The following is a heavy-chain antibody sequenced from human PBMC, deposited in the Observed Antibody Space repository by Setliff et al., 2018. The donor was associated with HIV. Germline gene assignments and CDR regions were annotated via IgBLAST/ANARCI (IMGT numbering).Heavy chain of an antibody. D-gene: IGHD3-9*01. J-gene: IGHJ5*02. CDR2: LYYSGEI. Sequence: PSETLSLTCTVSGGSVNSRNYFWGWIRQPPGKGLEWIGTLYYSGEIRYNPSPKSRVTISVDTSNKQFSLKLSSVTAADTAVYYCARHEGYNDFLTGYFRYKWYDPLGQGTLVTVSS. CDR1: GGSVNSRNYF. CDR3: ARHEGYNDFLTGYFRYKWYDP. V-gene: IGHV4-39*01.